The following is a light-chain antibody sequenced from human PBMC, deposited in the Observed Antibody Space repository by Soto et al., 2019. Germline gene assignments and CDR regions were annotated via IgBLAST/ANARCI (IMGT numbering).Light chain of an antibody. CDR1: QSINTY. CDR2: AAS. J-gene: IGKJ2*01. Sequence: IQMTQSPSSLSVSVGDRVTITCRASQSINTYLNWYQQKPGKAPKLLIYAASSLQSGVPSRFSGSGSGTDFTLTISSLQPEDFATYYCQQSYSTPQTFGQGTKLEIK. CDR3: QQSYSTPQT. V-gene: IGKV1-39*01.